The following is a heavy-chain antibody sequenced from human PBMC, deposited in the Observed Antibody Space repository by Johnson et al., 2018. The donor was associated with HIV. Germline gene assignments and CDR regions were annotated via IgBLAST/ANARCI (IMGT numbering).Heavy chain of an antibody. CDR2: IRFDGSNK. D-gene: IGHD2-21*01. V-gene: IGHV3-30*02. CDR1: GFPFSNYG. J-gene: IGHJ3*02. CDR3: ASISLGAFDI. Sequence: QVQLVESGGGLVKPGGSLRLSCAASGFPFSNYGMHWVRQAPGKGLEWVAFIRFDGSNKYYVDSVKGRFTISRDSSKNTLYLQMNSLRAEDTALYFCASISLGAFDIWGQGTLVTVSS.